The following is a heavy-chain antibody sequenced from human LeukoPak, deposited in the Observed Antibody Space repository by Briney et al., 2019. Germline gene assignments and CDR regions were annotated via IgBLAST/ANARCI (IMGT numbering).Heavy chain of an antibody. D-gene: IGHD1-26*01. CDR1: GFTFSSYW. V-gene: IGHV3-74*01. CDR3: ARENRHEGATVDS. J-gene: IGHJ4*02. Sequence: GGSLRLSCAASGFTFSSYWMHWVRQAPGKGLVWVSRIERDGRSTSYADSVRGRFTISRDNAKNTLYLQMNSLRAEDTAVYYCARENRHEGATVDSWGQGTLVTVSS. CDR2: IERDGRST.